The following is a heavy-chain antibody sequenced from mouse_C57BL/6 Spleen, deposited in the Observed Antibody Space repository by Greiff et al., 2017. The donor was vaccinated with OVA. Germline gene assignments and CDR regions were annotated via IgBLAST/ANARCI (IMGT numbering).Heavy chain of an antibody. CDR3: TRGLITPVVEGDFDY. CDR2: IDPETGGT. V-gene: IGHV1-15*01. CDR1: GYTFTDYE. D-gene: IGHD1-1*01. Sequence: QVQLQQSGAELVRPGASVTLSCKASGYTFTDYEMHWVKQTPVHGLEWIGAIDPETGGTAYNQKFKGKAILTADKSSSTAYMELRSLTSEDSAVYYCTRGLITPVVEGDFDYWGQGTTLTVSS. J-gene: IGHJ2*01.